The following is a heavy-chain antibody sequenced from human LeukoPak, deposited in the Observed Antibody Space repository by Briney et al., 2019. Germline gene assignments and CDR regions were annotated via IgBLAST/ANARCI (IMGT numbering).Heavy chain of an antibody. V-gene: IGHV4-59*01. CDR1: GGSISSYY. CDR2: IYYSGST. D-gene: IGHD3-22*01. CDR3: AGTYYYDSSGYRY. J-gene: IGHJ4*02. Sequence: PSETLSLTCTVSGGSISSYYWSWIRQPPGKGLEWIGYIYYSGSTNYNPSLKSRVTISVDTSKNQFSLKLSSVTAADTAVYYCAGTYYYDSSGYRYWGQGTLVTVSS.